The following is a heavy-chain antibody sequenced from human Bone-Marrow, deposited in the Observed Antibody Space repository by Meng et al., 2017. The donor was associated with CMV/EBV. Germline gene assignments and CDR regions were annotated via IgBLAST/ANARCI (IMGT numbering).Heavy chain of an antibody. CDR3: ARAGIIYLVVRYGHYRIDV. CDR1: GGTFSSYA. Sequence: SVKVSCKASGGTFSSYAISWVRQAPGQGLEWMGGIIPILGIANYAQKFQGRVTITADKSTSTAYMELSSLRSEDTAVYYCARAGIIYLVVRYGHYRIDVWGQGTMVTVSS. CDR2: IIPILGIA. V-gene: IGHV1-69*10. D-gene: IGHD2-15*01. J-gene: IGHJ4*02.